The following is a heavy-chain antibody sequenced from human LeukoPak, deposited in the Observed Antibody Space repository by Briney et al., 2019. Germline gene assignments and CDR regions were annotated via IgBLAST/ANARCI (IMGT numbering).Heavy chain of an antibody. CDR2: ISSTSDRYI. J-gene: IGHJ4*02. CDR3: ARDPQDKRRTTVNY. D-gene: IGHD1-7*01. Sequence: PGGSLRLSCVASGFTFSTYTMNWVRQAPGKGLEWVSSISSTSDRYIYYADSVKGRFTISRDNAKNSLYLQMNSLRAEDTAVYYCARDPQDKRRTTVNYWGQGTLVTVSS. V-gene: IGHV3-21*01. CDR1: GFTFSTYT.